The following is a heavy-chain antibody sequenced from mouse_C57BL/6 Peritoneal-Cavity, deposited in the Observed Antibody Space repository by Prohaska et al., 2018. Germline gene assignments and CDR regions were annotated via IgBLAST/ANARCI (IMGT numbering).Heavy chain of an antibody. Sequence: GKGLEWLGVIWSGGSTYYNAAFISRLSISKDNSKSQVFFKMNSLQADDTAIYYCARGGVANYYFDYWGQGTTLTVSS. D-gene: IGHD1-1*01. CDR2: IWSGGST. J-gene: IGHJ2*01. V-gene: IGHV2-2*01. CDR3: ARGGVANYYFDY.